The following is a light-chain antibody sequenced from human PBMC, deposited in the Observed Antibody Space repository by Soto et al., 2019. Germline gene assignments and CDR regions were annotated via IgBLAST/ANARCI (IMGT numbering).Light chain of an antibody. CDR2: GAS. CDR1: QSFVNMY. J-gene: IGKJ4*01. Sequence: IVLTQSPGTLSLSPGERATLSCRASQSFVNMYLAWYQQKPGQAPRLLMYGASRRPTGIPDRFSGSGSGTDSSLSISRLEPEDSAVYYCQQYDSSPLTFGGGTKVDIK. CDR3: QQYDSSPLT. V-gene: IGKV3-20*01.